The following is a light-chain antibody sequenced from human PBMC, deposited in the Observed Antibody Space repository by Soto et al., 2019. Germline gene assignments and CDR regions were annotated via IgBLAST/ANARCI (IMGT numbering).Light chain of an antibody. CDR1: SGHSSYA. Sequence: QSVLTQSPSASASLGDSVKLTCTLSSGHSSYAIAWHQQQPEKGPRYLMNLNGDGSHSKGDGIPDRFSGSSSGAERYLTISSLQSEDEADYYCQSWGTGIVVFGGGTQLTVL. J-gene: IGLJ3*02. V-gene: IGLV4-69*01. CDR2: LNGDGSH. CDR3: QSWGTGIVV.